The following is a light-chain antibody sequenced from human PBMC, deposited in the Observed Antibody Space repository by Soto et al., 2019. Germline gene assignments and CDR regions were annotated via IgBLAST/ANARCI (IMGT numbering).Light chain of an antibody. CDR1: SSDIGGYNS. CDR2: DVN. CDR3: SSYTSTSTPYV. Sequence: QSALTQPASVSGSPGQSITISCTGSSSDIGGYNSVSWYQQHPGEAPKLVIYDVNNRPSGVSNRFSGSKSGNTASLAISGLQAEDEADYYCSSYTSTSTPYVFGTGTKVTVL. J-gene: IGLJ1*01. V-gene: IGLV2-14*01.